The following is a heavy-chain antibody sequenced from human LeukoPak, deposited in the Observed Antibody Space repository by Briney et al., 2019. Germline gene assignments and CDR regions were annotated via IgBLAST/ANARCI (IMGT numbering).Heavy chain of an antibody. CDR1: GGTFSSYA. CDR2: IIPIFGIA. CDR3: ARSDEVSGYPRNDAFDI. V-gene: IGHV1-69*13. Sequence: ASVKVSCKASGGTFSSYAISWVRQAPGQGLEWMGGIIPIFGIANYAQKFQGRVTITADESTSTAYMELSSLRSEDTAVYYCARSDEVSGYPRNDAFDIWGQGTMVTVSS. J-gene: IGHJ3*02. D-gene: IGHD3-22*01.